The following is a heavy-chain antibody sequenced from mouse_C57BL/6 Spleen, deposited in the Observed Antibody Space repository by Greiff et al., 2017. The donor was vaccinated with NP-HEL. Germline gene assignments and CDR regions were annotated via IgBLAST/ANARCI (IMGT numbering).Heavy chain of an antibody. CDR1: GYTFTDYN. Sequence: VQLKESGPELVKPGASVKMSCKASGYTFTDYNMHWVKQSHGKSLEWIGYINPNNGGTSYNQKFKGKATLTVNKSSSTAYMELRSLTSEDSAVYYCAREGDYYLYYFDYWGQGTTLTVSS. CDR3: AREGDYYLYYFDY. J-gene: IGHJ2*01. D-gene: IGHD2-1*01. CDR2: INPNNGGT. V-gene: IGHV1-22*01.